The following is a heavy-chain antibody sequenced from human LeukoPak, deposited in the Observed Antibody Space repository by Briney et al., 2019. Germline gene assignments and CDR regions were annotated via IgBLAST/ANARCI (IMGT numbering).Heavy chain of an antibody. D-gene: IGHD3-16*02. CDR3: ARWRHITFGGVIVRSFGYYFDY. Sequence: EASVKVSCTASGGTFISYAISWVRQAPGQGLEWMGGIIPILGTANYAQKFQGRVTITADESTSTAYMELSSLRSEDTAVYYCARWRHITFGGVIVRSFGYYFDYWGQGTLVTVSS. V-gene: IGHV1-69*13. J-gene: IGHJ4*02. CDR2: IIPILGTA. CDR1: GGTFISYA.